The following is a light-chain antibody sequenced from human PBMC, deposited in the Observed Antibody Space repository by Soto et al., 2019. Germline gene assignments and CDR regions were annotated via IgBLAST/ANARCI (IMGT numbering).Light chain of an antibody. J-gene: IGKJ1*01. CDR3: QQSYSTPRT. Sequence: DIQMTQSPSSVSASVGDRVTMTCRASQGINSWLAWYQQKPGKAPKHLIYAASNLQSGVPSRFSGSGSGTDFTLTISSLQPEDFATYYCQQSYSTPRTFGQGTKVDIK. CDR1: QGINSW. CDR2: AAS. V-gene: IGKV1-12*01.